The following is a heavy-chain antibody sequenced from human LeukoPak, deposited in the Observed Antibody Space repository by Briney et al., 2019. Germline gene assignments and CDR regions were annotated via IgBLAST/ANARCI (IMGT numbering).Heavy chain of an antibody. CDR2: ISSSSSYI. V-gene: IGHV3-21*01. CDR1: GFTFSSYS. Sequence: GGSLRLSCAASGFTFSSYSMNWVRQAPGKGLEWVSSISSSSSYIYYADSVKGRFTISRDNAKNSLYLQMNSLRAEDTAVYYCASGTSAAEVFDDWGQGTLVTVSS. CDR3: ASGTSAAEVFDD. J-gene: IGHJ5*02. D-gene: IGHD6-13*01.